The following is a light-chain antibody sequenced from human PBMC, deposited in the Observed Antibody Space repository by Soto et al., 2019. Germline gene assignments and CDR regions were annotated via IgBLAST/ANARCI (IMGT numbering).Light chain of an antibody. CDR3: QKYNSVPLT. Sequence: DIPMTQSPSSLSASVGDSVTITCRASQGLRSDLAWYQQKPGKVPKLLIYDASTLQSGVPSRFSGSGSGTDFTLTISSLQPEDVATYYCQKYNSVPLTFGGGTKVEIK. CDR2: DAS. J-gene: IGKJ4*01. V-gene: IGKV1-27*01. CDR1: QGLRSD.